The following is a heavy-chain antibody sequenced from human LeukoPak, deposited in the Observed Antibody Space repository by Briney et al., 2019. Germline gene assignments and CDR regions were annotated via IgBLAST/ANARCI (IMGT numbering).Heavy chain of an antibody. Sequence: SQTLSLTCTVSGGSISSGGYYWRCIRQHPGKGLEGIGYIYYSGSTYYNPSLKSRVTISVDTSKNQFSLKLSSVTAADTAVYYCARDRYYDSSGPIDYWGQGTLVAVSS. V-gene: IGHV4-31*03. J-gene: IGHJ4*02. D-gene: IGHD3-22*01. CDR2: IYYSGST. CDR1: GGSISSGGYY. CDR3: ARDRYYDSSGPIDY.